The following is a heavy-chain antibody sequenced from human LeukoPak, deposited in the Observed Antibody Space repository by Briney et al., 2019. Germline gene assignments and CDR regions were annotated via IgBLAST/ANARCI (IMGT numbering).Heavy chain of an antibody. CDR2: IYHSGST. V-gene: IGHV4-30-2*01. D-gene: IGHD4-23*01. Sequence: PSETLSLTCTVSGGSISSGGHYWSWIRQPPGKGLEWIGYIYHSGSTYYNPSLKSRVTISVDRSKNQFSLKLSSVTAADTAVYYCARVVYFDYGGNSGFDYWGQGTLVTVSS. CDR3: ARVVYFDYGGNSGFDY. CDR1: GGSISSGGHY. J-gene: IGHJ4*02.